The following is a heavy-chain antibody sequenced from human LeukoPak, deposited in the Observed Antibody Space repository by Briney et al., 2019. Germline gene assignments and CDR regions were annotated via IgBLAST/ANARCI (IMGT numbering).Heavy chain of an antibody. CDR3: ARSDTHGDALAGKYDY. CDR1: GFTFSNFA. V-gene: IGHV3-64*01. D-gene: IGHD3-10*01. CDR2: ITSNGIGT. Sequence: PGGSLRHSCAASGFTFSNFAMHWVRQVPGKALEYVSSITSNGIGTHYANSVQGRFTISRDFSRNTLYLQMGSLRAEDTAVYYCARSDTHGDALAGKYDYWGQGALVTVSS. J-gene: IGHJ4*02.